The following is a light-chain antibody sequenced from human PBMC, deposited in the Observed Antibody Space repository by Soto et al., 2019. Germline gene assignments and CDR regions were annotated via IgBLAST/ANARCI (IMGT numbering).Light chain of an antibody. CDR3: SSYTSRSTLV. CDR2: DVS. Sequence: QSALTQPASVSGSPRRSITISCTGTSSDVGGYNYVSWYQQHPGKAPKLMIYDVSNRPSGVSNRFSGSKSGNTASLTIFGLQAEDEADYYCSSYTSRSTLVFGGGTKLTVL. V-gene: IGLV2-14*01. CDR1: SSDVGGYNY. J-gene: IGLJ2*01.